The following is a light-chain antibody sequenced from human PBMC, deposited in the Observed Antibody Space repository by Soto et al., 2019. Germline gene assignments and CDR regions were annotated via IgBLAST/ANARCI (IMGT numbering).Light chain of an antibody. J-gene: IGKJ5*01. CDR2: EAS. CDR1: QSISTW. CDR3: QQGDSFPIT. V-gene: IGKV1-12*01. Sequence: DLPMTQSPSSVSASVGDRVTITCRASQSISTWLAWYQQKPGTVPKLQIDEASSLQSGVPSRFSGSAAGTDFTLTISRLQAEDVGTYYCQQGDSFPITCGQGTLLE.